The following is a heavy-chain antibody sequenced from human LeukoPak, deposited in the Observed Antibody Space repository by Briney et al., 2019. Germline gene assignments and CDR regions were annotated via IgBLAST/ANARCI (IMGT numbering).Heavy chain of an antibody. J-gene: IGHJ1*01. Sequence: PGGSLRLSCAAPGFTFSSYSMNWVRQAPGKGLEWVAVISYDGSNKYYADSVKGRFTISRDNSKNTLYLQMNSLRAEDTAVYYCAKESCSGGSCDRAEYFQHWGQGTLVTVSS. CDR3: AKESCSGGSCDRAEYFQH. D-gene: IGHD2-15*01. CDR1: GFTFSSYS. V-gene: IGHV3-30*18. CDR2: ISYDGSNK.